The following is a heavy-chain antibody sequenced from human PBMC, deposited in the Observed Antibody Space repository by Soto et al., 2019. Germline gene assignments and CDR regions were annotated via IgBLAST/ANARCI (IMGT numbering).Heavy chain of an antibody. Sequence: ASVKVSCKASGGNFSSYAISWVRQAPGQGLEWMGGIIPIFGTANYAQKFQGRVTITADESKNTLYLQMNSLRAEDTAVYYCARDGSLRNVAYYYYGMDVWGQGTTVTVSS. D-gene: IGHD2-15*01. CDR3: ARDGSLRNVAYYYYGMDV. J-gene: IGHJ6*02. CDR2: IIPIFGTA. V-gene: IGHV1-69*13. CDR1: GGNFSSYA.